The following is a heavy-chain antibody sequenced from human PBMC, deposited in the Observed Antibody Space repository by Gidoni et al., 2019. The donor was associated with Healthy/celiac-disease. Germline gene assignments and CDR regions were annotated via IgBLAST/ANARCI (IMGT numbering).Heavy chain of an antibody. V-gene: IGHV3-48*02. D-gene: IGHD1-26*01. CDR3: ARASVGPELHHYYYYYCMDV. CDR2: ISSSSSTI. J-gene: IGHJ6*02. CDR1: GFTLSSNR. Sequence: EVQLVESGGGWVKLGGSRSLSCAASGFTLSSNRMNRVRKAQGKGREWVSYISSSSSTIYYSDAVKGLFTISRNNAKNSLYLQMNSLRDEDTAVYYCARASVGPELHHYYYYYCMDVWGQGTTVTVSS.